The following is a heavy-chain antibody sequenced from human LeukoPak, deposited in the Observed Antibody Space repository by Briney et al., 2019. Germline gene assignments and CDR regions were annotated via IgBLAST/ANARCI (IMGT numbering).Heavy chain of an antibody. D-gene: IGHD2-21*02. CDR3: AKIPVTGIDC. CDR2: IYPDDSDA. CDR1: GYRFSSNW. J-gene: IGHJ4*02. Sequence: GESPKISCKGSGYRFSSNWIGWVRQMPGKGLEWMGVIYPDDSDARYSPSFQGQVTISADKSISTAYLQWSSLKASDTAMYYCAKIPVTGIDCWGQGTLVTVSP. V-gene: IGHV5-51*01.